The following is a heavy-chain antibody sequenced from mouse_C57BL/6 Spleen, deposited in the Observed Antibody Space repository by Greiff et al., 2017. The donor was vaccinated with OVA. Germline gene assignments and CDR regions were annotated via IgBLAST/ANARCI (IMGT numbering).Heavy chain of an antibody. CDR3: ARRIEGDYFDY. CDR1: GYTFTSYW. J-gene: IGHJ2*01. Sequence: QVQLQQPGAELVMPGASVKLSCKASGYTFTSYWMHWVKQRPGQGLEWIGEIDPSASYTNYNQKFQGKSTLTVDKSSSTAYMQLSSLTSEDSAVYDCARRIEGDYFDYWGQGTTLTVSS. V-gene: IGHV1-69*01. CDR2: IDPSASYT.